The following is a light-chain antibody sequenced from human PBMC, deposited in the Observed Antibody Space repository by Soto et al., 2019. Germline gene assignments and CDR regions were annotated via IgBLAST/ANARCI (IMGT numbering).Light chain of an antibody. CDR1: QSLSSNY. V-gene: IGKV3-20*01. CDR3: QQYGSSYPWT. Sequence: DIVVTQSPGTLSLSPGERATLSCRASQSLSSNYLAWYQQKPGQPPRLLIYGASSRATGIPDRFSGSGSGTDFTLTIMRLEPEDFAVYYCQQYGSSYPWTFGQGTKVDIK. J-gene: IGKJ1*01. CDR2: GAS.